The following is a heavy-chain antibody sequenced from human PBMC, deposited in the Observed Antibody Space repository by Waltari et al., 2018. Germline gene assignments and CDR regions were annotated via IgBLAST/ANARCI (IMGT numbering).Heavy chain of an antibody. CDR3: TRGGRDSSWYWRD. D-gene: IGHD6-13*01. V-gene: IGHV3-7*01. CDR2: IKEDGSEK. J-gene: IGHJ4*02. Sequence: EVQLVESGGGLAQPGGSLRLSCAASGLSFSNYWMSWVRQASGKGAEGVAKIKEDGSEKYFMESVKGRFTISRDNAKNSLYLQMNNLRVEDTAVYYCTRGGRDSSWYWRDWGQGTLVTVSS. CDR1: GLSFSNYW.